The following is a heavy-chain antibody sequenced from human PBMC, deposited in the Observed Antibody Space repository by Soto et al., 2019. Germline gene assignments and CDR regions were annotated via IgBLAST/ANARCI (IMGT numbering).Heavy chain of an antibody. Sequence: ASVKVSCKASGYTFTGYYMHWVRQAPGQGLEWMGWINPNSGGTNYAQKFQGRVTMTRDTSISTAYMELSRLRSDDTAVYYCERVEHASSTSWNFDPWGQGTLVTVSS. CDR2: INPNSGGT. V-gene: IGHV1-2*02. CDR1: GYTFTGYY. D-gene: IGHD2-2*01. J-gene: IGHJ5*02. CDR3: ERVEHASSTSWNFDP.